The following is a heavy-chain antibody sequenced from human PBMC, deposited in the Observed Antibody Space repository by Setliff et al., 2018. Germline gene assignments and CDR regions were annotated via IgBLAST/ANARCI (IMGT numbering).Heavy chain of an antibody. D-gene: IGHD6-19*01. CDR3: ARAPSSIGVGGSLLH. CDR1: GYTFTTYG. J-gene: IGHJ4*02. CDR2: TSAYNDDT. Sequence: KVSCKASGYTFTTYGIIWVRQAPGQGLEWMGWTSAYNDDTNYAQRLQGRVTMTTDTSTSTAYMELRGLSSDDTAVYYCARAPSSIGVGGSLLHWGQGTLVTVSS. V-gene: IGHV1-18*01.